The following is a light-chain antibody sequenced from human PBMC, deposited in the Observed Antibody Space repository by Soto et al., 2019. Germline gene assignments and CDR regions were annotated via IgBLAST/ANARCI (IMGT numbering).Light chain of an antibody. CDR3: QQYYSTPGLT. J-gene: IGKJ3*01. CDR1: QSVLYSSNNKNY. Sequence: DIVMTQSPDSLAVSLGERATINCKSSQSVLYSSNNKNYLAWYQQKPGQPPKLLIYLASTRGSGVPDRFSGSGSGTDFTLTISSLQAEDVAVYYCQQYYSTPGLTFGPGTKVDIK. CDR2: LAS. V-gene: IGKV4-1*01.